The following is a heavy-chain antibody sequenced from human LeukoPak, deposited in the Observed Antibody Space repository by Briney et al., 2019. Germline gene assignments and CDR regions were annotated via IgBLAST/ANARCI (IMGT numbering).Heavy chain of an antibody. CDR1: SDSMTSYY. D-gene: IGHD1-1*01. J-gene: IGHJ6*03. CDR3: ARALRVGWNDGRLSYMDV. V-gene: IGHV4-4*07. CDR2: IYTSGST. Sequence: PSETLSLTCTVSSDSMTSYYWSWIRQPAGKGLEWIGRIYTSGSTNYNPSLKSRVIMSADTSKNQFSLELSSVTAADTAVYYCARALRVGWNDGRLSYMDVWGKGTMVTVPS.